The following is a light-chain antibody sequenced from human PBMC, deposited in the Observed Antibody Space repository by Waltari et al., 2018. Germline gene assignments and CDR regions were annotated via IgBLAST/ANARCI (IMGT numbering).Light chain of an antibody. J-gene: IGLJ1*01. CDR1: SSNIGTYA. CDR2: SNN. V-gene: IGLV1-44*01. Sequence: QSVVTQPPSASGTPGQRVTMSCSGSSSNIGTYAVTWYQQLPGTAPKLLIYSNNQRPSGVPDRFSVSKSGTSASLAISGLQSEDEADYYCAAWDDSLNGPVFGTGTKVTVL. CDR3: AAWDDSLNGPV.